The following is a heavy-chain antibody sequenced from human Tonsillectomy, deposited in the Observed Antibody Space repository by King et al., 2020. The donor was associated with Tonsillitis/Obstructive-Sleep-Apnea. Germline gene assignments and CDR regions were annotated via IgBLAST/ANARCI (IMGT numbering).Heavy chain of an antibody. V-gene: IGHV2-5*02. D-gene: IGHD4-11*01. CDR1: GFSLNTSEVG. J-gene: IGHJ4*02. Sequence: ITLKESGPTLVKPTQTLTLTCTFSGFSLNTSEVGVGWIRQPPGKALEWLALIYWDDHKRYSPSLRSNLTITKDTSKNRVILTMTNMDPVDTATYYCAHTRMDRSDYDNLGFDYWGQGTLVTVSS. CDR3: AHTRMDRSDYDNLGFDY. CDR2: IYWDDHK.